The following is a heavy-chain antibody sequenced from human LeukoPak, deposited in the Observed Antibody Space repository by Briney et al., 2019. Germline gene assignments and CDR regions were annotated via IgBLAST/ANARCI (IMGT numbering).Heavy chain of an antibody. D-gene: IGHD3-16*01. V-gene: IGHV3-7*05. Sequence: GGPLRLSCAASGFTFSSYAMNWVRQAPGRGLEWVANIDQSGGRNNYVDSVKGRFTISRDNAKNSLFLEMSSLRADDTAVYFCARDVEGGTFDIWGQGTTVTVSS. CDR1: GFTFSSYA. J-gene: IGHJ3*02. CDR2: IDQSGGRN. CDR3: ARDVEGGTFDI.